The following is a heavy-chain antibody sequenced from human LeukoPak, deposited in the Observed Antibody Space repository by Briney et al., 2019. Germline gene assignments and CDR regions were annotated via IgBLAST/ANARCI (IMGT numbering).Heavy chain of an antibody. CDR3: ARDPPGIAASGTYY. Sequence: GGSLRLSCAASGFTFTSYAMCWVRQAPGKGLEWVSTITGSGGGTYYADSVKGRFIISRDNSKTTLYLQMNSLRVEDTAVYYCARDPPGIAASGTYYWGQGTLVTVSS. V-gene: IGHV3-23*01. CDR1: GFTFTSYA. CDR2: ITGSGGGT. D-gene: IGHD6-13*01. J-gene: IGHJ4*02.